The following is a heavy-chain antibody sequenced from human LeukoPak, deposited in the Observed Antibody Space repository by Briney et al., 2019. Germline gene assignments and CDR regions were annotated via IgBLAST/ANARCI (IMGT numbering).Heavy chain of an antibody. V-gene: IGHV1-69*04. Sequence: SVKVSYKSSGGTFSSYAISWVRQAPGQGLEWMGRIIPILGIANYAQKFQGRVTITADKSTSTAYMELSSLRSEDTAVYYCARDAHDYGDYNYFDYWGQGTLVTVSS. D-gene: IGHD4-17*01. CDR1: GGTFSSYA. CDR2: IIPILGIA. CDR3: ARDAHDYGDYNYFDY. J-gene: IGHJ4*02.